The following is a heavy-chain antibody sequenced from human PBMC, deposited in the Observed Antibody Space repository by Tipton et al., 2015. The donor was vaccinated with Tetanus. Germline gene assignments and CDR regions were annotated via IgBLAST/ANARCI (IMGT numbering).Heavy chain of an antibody. V-gene: IGHV1-46*01. Sequence: QSGPEVKKPGASVKVSCKASGYTLTSYHMHWVRQAPGQGLEWMGIINPIGGSPSYAQKFQGRITMTGDTSPGTVYMDLNSLRSGDTAVYDGGGAGGGGRRINGPAGIDYWGQGTLVTVSS. D-gene: IGHD1-20*01. CDR2: INPIGGSP. CDR3: GGAGGGGRRINGPAGIDY. J-gene: IGHJ4*02. CDR1: GYTLTSYH.